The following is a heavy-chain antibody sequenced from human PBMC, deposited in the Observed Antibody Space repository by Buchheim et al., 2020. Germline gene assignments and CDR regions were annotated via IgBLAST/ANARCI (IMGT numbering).Heavy chain of an antibody. D-gene: IGHD4-23*01. V-gene: IGHV4-34*01. CDR3: ARVRWSRLIDY. CDR2: INHSGST. CDR1: GGSFSGYY. Sequence: QVQLQQWGAGLLKPSETLSLTCAVYGGSFSGYYWSWIRQPPGKGLEWIGEINHSGSTHYNPSLKSRVTISVDTTKNTFSLKLSSVTAADTAVYYCARVRWSRLIDYWGQGTL. J-gene: IGHJ4*02.